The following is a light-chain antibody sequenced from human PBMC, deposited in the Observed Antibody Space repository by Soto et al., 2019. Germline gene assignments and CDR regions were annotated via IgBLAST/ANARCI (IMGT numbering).Light chain of an antibody. V-gene: IGKV1-9*01. Sequence: DIQLTQSPSLLSASVGDRVTITCRASQGMSTSLAWYQQKPGKAPKLLIYAASTVQSGVPSRFSGSGAGTDFTLTISSLQPEDFATFYCQQVNSYPFTFGGGTKVEIK. CDR1: QGMSTS. J-gene: IGKJ4*01. CDR2: AAS. CDR3: QQVNSYPFT.